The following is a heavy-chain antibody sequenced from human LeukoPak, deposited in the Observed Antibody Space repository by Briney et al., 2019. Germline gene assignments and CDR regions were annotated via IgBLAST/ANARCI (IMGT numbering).Heavy chain of an antibody. CDR2: IYTSGST. Sequence: SETLSLTCTVSGGSISSSSYYWSWIRQPAGKGLEWIVRIYTSGSTNYNPSLKSRVTMSVDTSKSQCSLKLSSVTAADTAVYYCARVDSSGYHEPFDYWGRGTLVTVSS. CDR1: GGSISSSSYY. J-gene: IGHJ4*02. D-gene: IGHD3-22*01. CDR3: ARVDSSGYHEPFDY. V-gene: IGHV4-61*02.